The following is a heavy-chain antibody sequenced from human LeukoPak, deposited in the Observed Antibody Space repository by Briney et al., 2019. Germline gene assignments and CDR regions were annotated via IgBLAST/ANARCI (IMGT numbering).Heavy chain of an antibody. CDR3: AIMGGSTTRAVNY. V-gene: IGHV1-69*02. D-gene: IGHD2-8*01. CDR2: IVPMFGIP. J-gene: IGHJ4*02. CDR1: GGTFNYYT. Sequence: SVKVSCKASGGTFNYYTINWVRQAPGQGLEWMGRIVPMFGIPDYAQKFQGRVTLTADKSTSTAYMELSSLRSEDTAMYYCAIMGGSTTRAVNYWAQGTLVTVSS.